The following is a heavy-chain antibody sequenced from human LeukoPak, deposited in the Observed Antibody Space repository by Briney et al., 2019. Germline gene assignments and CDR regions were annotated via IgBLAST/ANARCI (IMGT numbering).Heavy chain of an antibody. Sequence: PSETLSLTCTVSGGSISSSSYYWGWIRQPPGKGLEWIGSIYYSGSTYYNPSLKSRVTISVDTSKNQFSLKLSSVTAADTAVYYCARLLQTSRSNDAFDIWGQGTMVTVSS. CDR1: GGSISSSSYY. J-gene: IGHJ3*02. CDR2: IYYSGST. V-gene: IGHV4-39*01. D-gene: IGHD1-1*01. CDR3: ARLLQTSRSNDAFDI.